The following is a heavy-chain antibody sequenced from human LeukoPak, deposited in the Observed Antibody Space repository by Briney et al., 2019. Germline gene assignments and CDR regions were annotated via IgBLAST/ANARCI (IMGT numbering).Heavy chain of an antibody. CDR3: FYGSGSYYNGIDY. CDR2: IYHSGST. CDR1: GGSIRGYY. Sequence: SETLTLTCTVSGGSIRGYYWSWIRQPPGKGLEWIGSIYHSGSTYYNPSLKSRVTISVDTSKNQFSLKLSSVTAADTAVYYCFYGSGSYYNGIDYWGQGTLVTVSS. D-gene: IGHD3-10*01. V-gene: IGHV4-38-2*02. J-gene: IGHJ4*02.